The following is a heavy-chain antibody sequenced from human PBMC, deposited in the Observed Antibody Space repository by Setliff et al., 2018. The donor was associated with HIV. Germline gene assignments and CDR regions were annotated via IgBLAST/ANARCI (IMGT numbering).Heavy chain of an antibody. CDR1: GYSISSGYY. CDR3: ARLLNYYGNWFDP. J-gene: IGHJ5*02. CDR2: IYHSGST. D-gene: IGHD3-10*01. V-gene: IGHV4-38-2*02. Sequence: KTSETLSLTCTVSGYSISSGYYWGWIRQPPGKGLEWIGSIYHSGSTYYNPSLKSRVTISVDASKNQFSLKLSSVTAADTAVYYCARLLNYYGNWFDPLGQGTLVTVSS.